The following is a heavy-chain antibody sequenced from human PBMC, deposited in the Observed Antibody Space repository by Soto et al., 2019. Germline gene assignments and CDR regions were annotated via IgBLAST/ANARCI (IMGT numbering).Heavy chain of an antibody. D-gene: IGHD5-18*01. J-gene: IGHJ6*02. CDR2: ISYDGSNK. CDR1: GFTFSSYG. V-gene: IGHV3-30*18. CDR3: AKDPRWVDTFLRFYYYYGMDV. Sequence: VQLVESGGGVVQPGRSLRLSCAASGFTFSSYGMHWVRQAPGKGLEWVAVISYDGSNKYYADSVKGRFTISRDNSKNTLYLQMNSLRAEDTAVYYCAKDPRWVDTFLRFYYYYGMDVWGQGTTVTVSS.